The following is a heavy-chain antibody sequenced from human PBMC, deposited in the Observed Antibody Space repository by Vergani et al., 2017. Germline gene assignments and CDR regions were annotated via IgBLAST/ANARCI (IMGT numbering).Heavy chain of an antibody. V-gene: IGHV3-21*01. J-gene: IGHJ4*02. Sequence: EVQMVETGGGLVKPGGSLRLSCAASGVAINTYSMHWVRHAPGKGLEWVSSITNVDGFIRYADSVKGRFTISRDIATNSLYLQMNSLRAEDTALYYCASFNTIVDYGGQGTLVSVSS. CDR2: ITNVDGFI. CDR1: GVAINTYS. D-gene: IGHD3-22*01. CDR3: ASFNTIVDY.